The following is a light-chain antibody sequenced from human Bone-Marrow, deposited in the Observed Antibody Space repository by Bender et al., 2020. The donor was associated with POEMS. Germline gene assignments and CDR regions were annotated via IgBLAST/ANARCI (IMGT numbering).Light chain of an antibody. CDR1: NIGTTS. CDR2: DDS. CDR3: QAWDSSTLV. J-gene: IGLJ2*01. Sequence: SYVLTQPPSVSVAPGQTARITCGGTNIGTTSVHWYQLRPGQAPVLVIYDDSDRPSGIPERFSGSNSGDTATLTIRGTQAMDEADYYCQAWDSSTLVFGGGTKLTVL. V-gene: IGLV3-21*02.